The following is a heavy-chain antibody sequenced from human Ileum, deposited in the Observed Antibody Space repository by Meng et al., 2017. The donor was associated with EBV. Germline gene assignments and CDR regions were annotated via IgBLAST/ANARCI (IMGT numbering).Heavy chain of an antibody. D-gene: IGHD3-10*01. V-gene: IGHV4-31*03. CDR1: GGSSSSGVYY. J-gene: IGHJ5*02. Sequence: VQRQESVPGLVNPSQTLPLTCTGSGGSSSSGVYYWSWIRQHPGKGLEWIGYIHSSGSTYYNPSLRSRLTISVDTSKNQFSLKLSSVTAADTAVYYCARASYGSGSPLGESWFDPWGQGTLVTVSS. CDR3: ARASYGSGSPLGESWFDP. CDR2: IHSSGST.